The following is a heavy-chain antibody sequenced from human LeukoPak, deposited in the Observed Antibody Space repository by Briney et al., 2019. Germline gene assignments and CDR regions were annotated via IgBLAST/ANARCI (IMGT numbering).Heavy chain of an antibody. CDR3: SGYSSGYGMDV. J-gene: IGHJ6*02. D-gene: IGHD3-3*01. V-gene: IGHV4-34*01. CDR2: INHSGST. CDR1: GGSFSGYY. Sequence: KPSETLSLTCAVYGGSFSGYYWSWIRQPPGKGLEWIGEINHSGSTNYNPSLKSRVTISVDTSKNQFSLKLSSVTAADTAVYYGSGYSSGYGMDVWGQGTTVTVSS.